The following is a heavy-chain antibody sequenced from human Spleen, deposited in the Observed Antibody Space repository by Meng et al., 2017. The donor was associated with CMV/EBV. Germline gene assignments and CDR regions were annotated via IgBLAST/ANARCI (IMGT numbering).Heavy chain of an antibody. D-gene: IGHD4-23*01. J-gene: IGHJ4*02. V-gene: IGHV4-34*01. Sequence: SLTCAVYGGSFSGYYWSWIRQPPGKGLEWIGEINHSGSTNYNPSLKSRVTISVDTSKNQFSLKLSSVTAADTAVYYCARVGGGNPVYWGQGTLVTVSS. CDR2: INHSGST. CDR3: ARVGGGNPVY. CDR1: GGSFSGYY.